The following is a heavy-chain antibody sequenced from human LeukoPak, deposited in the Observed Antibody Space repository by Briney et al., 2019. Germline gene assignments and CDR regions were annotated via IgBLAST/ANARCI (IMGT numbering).Heavy chain of an antibody. CDR3: ARDLVTVTKGFDI. D-gene: IGHD4-17*01. Sequence: SETLSLTCAVSDDSFSSHYWTWIRQPPGKGLEWIGYISYIGSTNYNPSLKSRVTISIDTSKNQFSLKLSSVTAADTAVYYCARDLVTVTKGFDIWGQGTMVSISS. CDR1: DDSFSSHY. CDR2: ISYIGST. J-gene: IGHJ3*02. V-gene: IGHV4-59*11.